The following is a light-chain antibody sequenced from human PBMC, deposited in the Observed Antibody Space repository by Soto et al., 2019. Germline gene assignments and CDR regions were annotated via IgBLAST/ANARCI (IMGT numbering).Light chain of an antibody. CDR2: DVS. J-gene: IGLJ1*01. CDR1: SSDVGGYNY. CDR3: SSYTSSSTDV. V-gene: IGLV2-14*03. Sequence: QSALTQPASVSGAPGQWVAISCTGTSSDVGGYNYVSWYQHHPGKDPKLMVYDVSNRPSGVSNRFSASKSGNTPSLTISGLQAEEEAVYYCSSYTSSSTDVFGAGTKVTVL.